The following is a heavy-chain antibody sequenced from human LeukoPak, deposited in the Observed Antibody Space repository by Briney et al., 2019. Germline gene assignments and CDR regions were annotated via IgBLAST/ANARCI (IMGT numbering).Heavy chain of an antibody. CDR1: GFTFSSYA. D-gene: IGHD3-16*01. J-gene: IGHJ6*03. V-gene: IGHV3-23*01. CDR2: INDNSDGT. CDR3: AKGLRTGVGPYMGYHYYMDV. Sequence: GGSLRLSCAASGFTFSSYAMSWVRQAPGKGLKWVSTINDNSDGTYYADSVKGRFTISRDNSYNTVSLQMNSLRDEDTGVYYCAKGLRTGVGPYMGYHYYMDVWGKGATVAVSS.